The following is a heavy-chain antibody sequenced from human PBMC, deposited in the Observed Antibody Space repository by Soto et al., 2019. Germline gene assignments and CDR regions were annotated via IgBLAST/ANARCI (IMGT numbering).Heavy chain of an antibody. V-gene: IGHV4-4*07. Sequence: SETLSLTCSFSVTSVSNYYWSWIRQPAGKGLDHIGRIYTSGSTSYNPSLKSRVTMSMDTSQTQIYLNLTSVTAADTAVYYCARGGIQLSYAFDYWGQGIMVTVSS. CDR1: VTSVSNYY. CDR2: IYTSGST. CDR3: ARGGIQLSYAFDY. D-gene: IGHD5-18*01. J-gene: IGHJ4*02.